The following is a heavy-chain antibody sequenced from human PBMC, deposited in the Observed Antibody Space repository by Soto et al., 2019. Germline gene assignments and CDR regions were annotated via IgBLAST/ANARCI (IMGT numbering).Heavy chain of an antibody. J-gene: IGHJ4*02. Sequence: ASVKVSCKASGYTLTCYYMHWVRQAPGQGLEWMGWINPNSGGTNYAQKFQGWVTMTRDTSISTAYMELSRLRSDDTAVYYCARGRDVLLWFGELRGRLDYWGQGTLVTVSS. CDR1: GYTLTCYY. V-gene: IGHV1-2*04. CDR3: ARGRDVLLWFGELRGRLDY. CDR2: INPNSGGT. D-gene: IGHD3-10*01.